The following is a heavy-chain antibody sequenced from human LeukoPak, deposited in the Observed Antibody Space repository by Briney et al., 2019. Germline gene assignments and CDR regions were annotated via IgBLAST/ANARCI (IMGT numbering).Heavy chain of an antibody. CDR1: GFTFSSYS. Sequence: GGSLRLSCAASGFTFSSYSMNWVRQAPGKGLEWFSSISSSSSYIYYADSVKGRLTIYRDNAKNSLYLQMNSLRAEDTAVYYCARRAPLGYCSSTSCYNEGEYFQHWGQGTLVTVSS. V-gene: IGHV3-21*01. J-gene: IGHJ1*01. CDR3: ARRAPLGYCSSTSCYNEGEYFQH. CDR2: ISSSSSYI. D-gene: IGHD2-2*02.